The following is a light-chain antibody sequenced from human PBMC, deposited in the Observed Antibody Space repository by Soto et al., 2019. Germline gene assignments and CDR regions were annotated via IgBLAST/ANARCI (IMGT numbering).Light chain of an antibody. Sequence: QSALTQPASVSGSPGQSNTISCTGTSSDIGGYNYVSWYQQHPGKAPKLMIYDVNNRPSGVSNRFSGSKSGNTASLTISGLQAEDEAAYYCSSYTSSSTLVLFGGGTKLTVL. CDR1: SSDIGGYNY. J-gene: IGLJ2*01. CDR2: DVN. CDR3: SSYTSSSTLVL. V-gene: IGLV2-14*03.